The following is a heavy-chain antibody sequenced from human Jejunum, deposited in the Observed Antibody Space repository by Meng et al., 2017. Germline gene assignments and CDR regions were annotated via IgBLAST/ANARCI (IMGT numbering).Heavy chain of an antibody. J-gene: IGHJ4*02. CDR1: GFSVTKSY. CDR3: ARGLRAYCGGDCYSSDH. D-gene: IGHD2-21*02. V-gene: IGHV3-53*02. Sequence: EVQLGETGGGLGQPGGSLRLACAASGFSVTKSYMSWVRQAPGKGLEWVSAIYSDGSAYYADSVKGRFTFSRDDSKNTLYLQMNNLRAEDTAVYYCARGLRAYCGGDCYSSDHWGQGTLVTVSS. CDR2: IYSDGSA.